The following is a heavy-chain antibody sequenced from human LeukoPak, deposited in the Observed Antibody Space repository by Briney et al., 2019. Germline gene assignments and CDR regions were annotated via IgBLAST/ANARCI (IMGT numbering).Heavy chain of an antibody. D-gene: IGHD3-22*01. Sequence: SVKVSCKASGGTFSSYAISWVRQAPGQGPEWMGRIIPILGIANYAQKFQGRVTITADKSTSTAYMELSSLRSEDTAVYYCARASFRGYYDSSGYQPYYFDYWGQGTLVTVSS. CDR2: IIPILGIA. CDR1: GGTFSSYA. V-gene: IGHV1-69*04. CDR3: ARASFRGYYDSSGYQPYYFDY. J-gene: IGHJ4*02.